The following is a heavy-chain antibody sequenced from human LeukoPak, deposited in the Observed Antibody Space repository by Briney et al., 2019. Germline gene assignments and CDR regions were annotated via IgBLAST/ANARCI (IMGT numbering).Heavy chain of an antibody. CDR2: IYYSGST. J-gene: IGHJ4*02. Sequence: PSQTLSLTCTVSGDSISGVGYYWSWIRQHPGKGLEWIGYIYYSGSTFYNPSLKSQITISLDTSKNQFSLKLSSLTAADTAVYFCARRGREYFFDSWGQGTLVTVSS. V-gene: IGHV4-31*01. D-gene: IGHD2/OR15-2a*01. CDR1: GDSISGVGYY. CDR3: ARRGREYFFDS.